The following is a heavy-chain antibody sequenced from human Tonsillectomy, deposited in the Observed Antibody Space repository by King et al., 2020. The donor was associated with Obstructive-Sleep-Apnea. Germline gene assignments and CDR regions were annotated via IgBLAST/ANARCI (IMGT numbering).Heavy chain of an antibody. J-gene: IGHJ6*02. CDR3: ASDHPDCSGGSCYRDYYYGMDV. D-gene: IGHD2-15*01. V-gene: IGHV1-2*02. CDR2: INPNSGGT. CDR1: GYTFTGYY. Sequence: VQLVESGAEVKKPGASVKVSCKASGYTFTGYYMQWVRQAPGQGLEWMGWINPNSGGTNYAQKFQGRVTMTRDTSIRTAYMELSRLRSDDTAVYFCASDHPDCSGGSCYRDYYYGMDVWGQGTTVTVSS.